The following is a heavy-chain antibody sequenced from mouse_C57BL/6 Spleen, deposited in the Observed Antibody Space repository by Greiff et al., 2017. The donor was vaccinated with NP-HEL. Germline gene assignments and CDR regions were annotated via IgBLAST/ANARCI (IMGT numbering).Heavy chain of an antibody. CDR2: IYPGDGDT. J-gene: IGHJ1*03. CDR1: GYAFSSSW. D-gene: IGHD1-1*01. Sequence: QVQLQQSGPELVKPGASVKISCKASGYAFSSSWMNWVKQRPGKGLEWIGRIYPGDGDTNYNGKFKGKATLTADKSPSTAYMQLSSLTSEDSAVYFCARPDYYGSSYWYFDVWGTGTTVTVSS. V-gene: IGHV1-82*01. CDR3: ARPDYYGSSYWYFDV.